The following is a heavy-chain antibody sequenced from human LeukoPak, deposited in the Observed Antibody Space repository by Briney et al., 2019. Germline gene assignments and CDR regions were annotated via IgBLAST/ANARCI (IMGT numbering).Heavy chain of an antibody. Sequence: SVTVSCKASGGTFSSYAISWVRQAPGQGLEWMGGIIPIFGTANYAQKFQGRVTITADESTSTAYMELSSLRSEDTAVYYCARDRYAVETATISPFDYWGQGTLVTVSS. V-gene: IGHV1-69*01. D-gene: IGHD5-24*01. J-gene: IGHJ4*02. CDR3: ARDRYAVETATISPFDY. CDR2: IIPIFGTA. CDR1: GGTFSSYA.